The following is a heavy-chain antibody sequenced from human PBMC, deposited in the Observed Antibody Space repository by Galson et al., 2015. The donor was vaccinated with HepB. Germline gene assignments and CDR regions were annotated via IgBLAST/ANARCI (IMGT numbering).Heavy chain of an antibody. D-gene: IGHD2/OR15-2a*01. CDR2: IKEDGSEK. Sequence: SLRLSCAASGFSFRTSWMSWVRQAPGKGPEWVANIKEDGSEKYYVDSVKGRFTISRDNAKNSLYLQMNSLRAEDTAVYYCARNVNWGQGTLVTVSS. CDR1: GFSFRTSW. CDR3: ARNVN. V-gene: IGHV3-7*01. J-gene: IGHJ4*02.